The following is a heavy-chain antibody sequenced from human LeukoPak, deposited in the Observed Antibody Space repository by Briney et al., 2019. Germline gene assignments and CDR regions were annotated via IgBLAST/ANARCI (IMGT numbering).Heavy chain of an antibody. CDR1: GGSISSSNW. Sequence: SETLSLTCAVSGGSISSSNWWSWVRQPPGQGLAWIGEIYHSGSTNYNPSLKSRVTISVDRSKNQFSLKLSSVTAADTAVYYCASVKYSGYDYYFDYWGQGTLVTVSS. CDR3: ASVKYSGYDYYFDY. D-gene: IGHD5-12*01. CDR2: IYHSGST. V-gene: IGHV4-4*02. J-gene: IGHJ4*02.